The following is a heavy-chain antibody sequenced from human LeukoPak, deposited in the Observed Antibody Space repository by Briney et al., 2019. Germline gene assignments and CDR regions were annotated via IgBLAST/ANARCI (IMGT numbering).Heavy chain of an antibody. CDR2: IYYSGST. CDR3: VRSGSYYYYYYMDV. V-gene: IGHV4-59*01. D-gene: IGHD1-26*01. CDR1: GGSISSYY. J-gene: IGHJ6*03. Sequence: SETLSLTCTVSGGSISSYYWSWIRQPPGKGLEWIGYIYYSGSTNYNPSLKSRVTISVDTSKNQFSLKLSSVTAADTAVYYCVRSGSYYYYYYMDVWGKGTTVTISS.